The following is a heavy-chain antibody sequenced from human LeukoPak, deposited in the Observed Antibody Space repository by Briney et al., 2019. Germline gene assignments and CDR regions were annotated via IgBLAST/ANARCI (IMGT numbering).Heavy chain of an antibody. CDR2: ISGPGGSK. D-gene: IGHD3-16*02. CDR3: VKRVSTRGAVLAPDFDC. Sequence: PGGSLRLSCAASGFTFSSYGMSWVRQAPGKGLEWVSIISGPGGSKYYADSVRARFTISRDNSKNMLYLQMDNLRAEDTAVYHCVKRVSTRGAVLAPDFDCWGQGNLVTVSS. J-gene: IGHJ4*02. V-gene: IGHV3-23*01. CDR1: GFTFSSYG.